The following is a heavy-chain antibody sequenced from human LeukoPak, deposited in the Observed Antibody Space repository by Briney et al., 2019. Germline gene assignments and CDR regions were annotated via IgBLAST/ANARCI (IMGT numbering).Heavy chain of an antibody. Sequence: GGSLRLSCAGSGFTFEDFGMSWVRQAPGKGLEWVSGISWNGVNIAYADPVKGRFTVSRDNAKNSLYLQMDSLRVEDTALYYCTVTTHTSDSWGQGILVTVSS. CDR3: TVTTHTSDS. CDR1: GFTFEDFG. V-gene: IGHV3-20*04. D-gene: IGHD4-11*01. J-gene: IGHJ4*02. CDR2: ISWNGVNI.